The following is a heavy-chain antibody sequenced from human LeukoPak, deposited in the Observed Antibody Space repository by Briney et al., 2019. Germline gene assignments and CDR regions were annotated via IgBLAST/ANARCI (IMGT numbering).Heavy chain of an antibody. D-gene: IGHD5-12*01. CDR3: ARESLDLRYSVDY. Sequence: GGSLRLSCAASGFTFSSYSMTWVRQAPGKGLEWVSSISSSSSYIYYADSVKGRFTISRDNAKNSLYLQMNSLRAEDTAVYYCARESLDLRYSVDYWGQGTLVTVSS. CDR2: ISSSSSYI. J-gene: IGHJ4*02. CDR1: GFTFSSYS. V-gene: IGHV3-21*01.